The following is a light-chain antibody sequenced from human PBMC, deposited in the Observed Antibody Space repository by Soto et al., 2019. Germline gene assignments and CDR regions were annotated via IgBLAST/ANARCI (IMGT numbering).Light chain of an antibody. CDR2: DTS. J-gene: IGKJ4*01. V-gene: IGKV3-11*01. CDR3: QQRKYWPPLT. CDR1: HSVEKY. Sequence: EVVLTQSPATLSLSPGERAILSCRASHSVEKYLVWYQQKPGQAPRLLIYDTSNRATGIPARFSGSGSETDFTLPISSLEPEDFAVYYCQQRKYWPPLTFGGGTEVELK.